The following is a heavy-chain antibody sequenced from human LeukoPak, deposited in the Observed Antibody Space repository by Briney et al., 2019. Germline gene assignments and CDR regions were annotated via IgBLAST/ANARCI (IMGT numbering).Heavy chain of an antibody. D-gene: IGHD3-22*01. V-gene: IGHV3-30*04. CDR2: ISYDGKVK. CDR1: GFIFSDYA. CDR3: ARDMIKGPPDYLDY. Sequence: GGALRLSSAASGFIFSDYAMHWVRQTPDKGLEGVAVISYDGKVKYNADPLKVRFTLSRHSSKNPLYLQMNSLRPEDSAVYYCARDMIKGPPDYLDYWGQGILVTVSS. J-gene: IGHJ4*02.